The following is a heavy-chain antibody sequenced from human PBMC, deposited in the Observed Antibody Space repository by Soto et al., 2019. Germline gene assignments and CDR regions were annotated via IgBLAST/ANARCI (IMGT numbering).Heavy chain of an antibody. D-gene: IGHD2-8*01. Sequence: ALGVGTACYAFSWAHQSNGKGLEWMGWISASNGYTNYAQKLQCRVTMTTDTSTGTAYMELRSLRSDDTATYHCARDSVRYCRHGVCYLRYYNSAMEFWRKGTTVTFT. J-gene: IGHJ6*01. CDR3: ARDSVRYCRHGVCYLRYYNSAMEF. CDR1: GVGTACYA. V-gene: IGHV1-18*01. CDR2: ISASNGYT.